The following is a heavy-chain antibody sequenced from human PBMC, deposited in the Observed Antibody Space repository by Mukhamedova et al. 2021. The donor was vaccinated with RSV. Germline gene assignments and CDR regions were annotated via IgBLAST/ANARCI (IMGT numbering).Heavy chain of an antibody. CDR3: AVIAAAGTPWVVDY. V-gene: IGHV4-34*01. CDR2: HSGST. Sequence: HSGSTNYNPSLKSRVTISVDTSKNQFSLKLSSVTAADTAVYYCAVIAAAGTPWVVDYWGQGTLVTVPS. D-gene: IGHD6-13*01. J-gene: IGHJ4*02.